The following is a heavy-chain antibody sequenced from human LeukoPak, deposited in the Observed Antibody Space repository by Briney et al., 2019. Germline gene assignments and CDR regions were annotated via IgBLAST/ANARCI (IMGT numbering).Heavy chain of an antibody. CDR2: IYHSGST. D-gene: IGHD4-17*01. Sequence: SETLSLTCTVSGYSISSGYYWGWIRQPPGKGLEWIGSIYHSGSTYYNPSLKSRVTISVDTSKNQFSLKLSSVTAADTAVYCCVCEETVSTDYWGQGTLVTVSS. V-gene: IGHV4-38-2*02. J-gene: IGHJ4*02. CDR3: VCEETVSTDY. CDR1: GYSISSGYY.